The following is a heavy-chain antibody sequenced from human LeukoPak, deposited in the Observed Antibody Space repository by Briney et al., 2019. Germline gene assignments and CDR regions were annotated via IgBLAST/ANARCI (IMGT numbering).Heavy chain of an antibody. J-gene: IGHJ4*02. V-gene: IGHV3-7*01. D-gene: IGHD5-12*01. CDR3: ARGSRPEVATILYHN. Sequence: GGSVRLSCAASGFTFNTYWMGWLRQAPGKGLEGGANIKGDNREKYYLDSVKGRFTISRDNAQNSLHLEMNSLRAEDTAVYDCARGSRPEVATILYHNWGQGTLITVSP. CDR1: GFTFNTYW. CDR2: IKGDNREK.